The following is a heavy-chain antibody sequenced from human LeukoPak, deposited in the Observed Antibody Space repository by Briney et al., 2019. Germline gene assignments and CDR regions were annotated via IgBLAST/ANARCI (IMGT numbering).Heavy chain of an antibody. CDR2: IWYDGSNK. Sequence: GGSLRLSCAASGFTFSTYGMHWVRQAPGKGLEWVAVIWYDGSNKYHADSVKGRFTISRDNSKNTLYLQMNSLRAEDTAVYYCAKVTSWIQLWSLDYWGQGTLVTVSS. J-gene: IGHJ4*02. D-gene: IGHD5-18*01. CDR3: AKVTSWIQLWSLDY. CDR1: GFTFSTYG. V-gene: IGHV3-33*06.